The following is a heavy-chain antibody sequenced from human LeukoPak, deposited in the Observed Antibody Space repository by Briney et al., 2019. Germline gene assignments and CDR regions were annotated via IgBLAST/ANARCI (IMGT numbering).Heavy chain of an antibody. CDR1: GFTFSSYW. Sequence: PGGSLRLSCAASGFTFSSYWMSWVRQAPGKGLEWVANMKYDGIEKYYVDSVKGRFTISRDNAKNSLYLQMNSLRAEDTAVYYCARDIEAAGLFLDYWGQGTLVTVSS. V-gene: IGHV3-7*01. D-gene: IGHD6-13*01. CDR3: ARDIEAAGLFLDY. J-gene: IGHJ4*02. CDR2: MKYDGIEK.